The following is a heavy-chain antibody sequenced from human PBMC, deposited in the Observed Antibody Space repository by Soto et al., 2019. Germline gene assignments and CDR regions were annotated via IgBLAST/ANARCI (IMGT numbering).Heavy chain of an antibody. CDR3: ARGSIAARPPDY. Sequence: SVKVSCKASGGTFSSYAISWVRQAPGQGLEWMGGIIPIFGTANYAQKLQGRVTITADESTSTAYMELSSLRSEDTAVYYCARGSIAARPPDYWGQGTLVTVSS. CDR1: GGTFSSYA. V-gene: IGHV1-69*13. J-gene: IGHJ4*02. CDR2: IIPIFGTA. D-gene: IGHD6-6*01.